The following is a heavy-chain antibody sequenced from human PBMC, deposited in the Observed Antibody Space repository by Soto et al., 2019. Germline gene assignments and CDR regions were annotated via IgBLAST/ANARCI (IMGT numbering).Heavy chain of an antibody. J-gene: IGHJ3*02. V-gene: IGHV4-59*01. CDR2: IYYSGST. CDR1: GGSLSSYY. CDR3: AREGGNTAMDAFDI. D-gene: IGHD5-18*01. Sequence: SETLSLTCTVSGGSLSSYYWSWIRQPPGKGLEWIGYIYYSGSTNYNPSLKSRVTISVDTSKNTLYLQMNSLRAEDTAVYYCAREGGNTAMDAFDIWGQGTMVTVSS.